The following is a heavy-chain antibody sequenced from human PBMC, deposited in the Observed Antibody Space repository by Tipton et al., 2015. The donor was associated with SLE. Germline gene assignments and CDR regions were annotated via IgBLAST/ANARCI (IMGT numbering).Heavy chain of an antibody. J-gene: IGHJ4*02. Sequence: TLSLTCAVYGGSFSGYYWTWIRQPPGKGLEWIGEINHSGITNYNPSHKSRVTVSVDTSKNEFSLKLSSVTAADTAVYYCARGRGSSGLDYWGQGTLVTVSS. CDR2: INHSGIT. D-gene: IGHD3-22*01. CDR1: GGSFSGYY. CDR3: ARGRGSSGLDY. V-gene: IGHV4-34*01.